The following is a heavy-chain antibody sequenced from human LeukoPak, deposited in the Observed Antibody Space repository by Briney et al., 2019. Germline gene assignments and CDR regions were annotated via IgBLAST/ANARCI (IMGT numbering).Heavy chain of an antibody. CDR1: GGSISSYY. CDR2: IYYSGST. CDR3: ARDRRPHNWFDP. Sequence: SETLSLTCTVSGGSISSYYWSWIRQPPGKGLEWIGYIYYSGSTKYNPSLKSRVTISVDTSKNQFSLKLSSVTAADTAVYYCARDRRPHNWFDPWGQGTLVTVSS. J-gene: IGHJ5*02. V-gene: IGHV4-59*01.